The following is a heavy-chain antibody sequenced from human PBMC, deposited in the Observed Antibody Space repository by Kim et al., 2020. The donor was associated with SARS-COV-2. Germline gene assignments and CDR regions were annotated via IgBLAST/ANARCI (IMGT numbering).Heavy chain of an antibody. J-gene: IGHJ4*02. CDR2: IYTSGST. V-gene: IGHV4-4*07. CDR1: GGSISSYY. CDR3: ARVPQVNGGAAGEFDY. D-gene: IGHD6-13*01. Sequence: SETLSLTCTVSGGSISSYYWSWIRQPAGKGLEWIGRIYTSGSTNYNPSLKSRVTMSVDTSKNQFSLKLSSVTAADTAVYYCARVPQVNGGAAGEFDYWGQGTLVTVSS.